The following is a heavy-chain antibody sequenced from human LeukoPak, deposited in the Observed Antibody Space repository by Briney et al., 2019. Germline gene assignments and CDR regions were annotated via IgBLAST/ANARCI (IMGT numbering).Heavy chain of an antibody. V-gene: IGHV4-38-2*02. Sequence: PSETLCLTCVVSGYSISSGYHWGWIRQPPGKGLEWIGSVYRSGTTYYDPSLKSRVTISVDTSNNPISLKVRSVTAADTAMYYCARENWVFDYWGQGILVTVSS. D-gene: IGHD7-27*01. CDR3: ARENWVFDY. CDR2: VYRSGTT. CDR1: GYSISSGYH. J-gene: IGHJ4*02.